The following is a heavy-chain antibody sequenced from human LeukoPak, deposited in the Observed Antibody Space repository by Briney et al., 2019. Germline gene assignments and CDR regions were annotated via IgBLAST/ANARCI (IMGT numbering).Heavy chain of an antibody. D-gene: IGHD1-26*01. CDR3: VRRSAGGSYYFDY. J-gene: IGHJ4*02. CDR2: IWFDGSNK. Sequence: GGSLRLSCAASGFIFSNDAMHWVRQAPGKGLEWVAFIWFDGSNKHYADSVKGRFTISRDNSEDTLYLQMNSLRAEDTAVYYCVRRSAGGSYYFDYWGQGTLVTVTS. CDR1: GFIFSNDA. V-gene: IGHV3-33*01.